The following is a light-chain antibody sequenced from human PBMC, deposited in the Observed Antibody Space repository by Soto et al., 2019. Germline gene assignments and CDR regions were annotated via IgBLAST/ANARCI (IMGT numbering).Light chain of an antibody. CDR1: SSDVGNYNY. CDR3: SSYTSTNTLYV. V-gene: IGLV2-14*01. J-gene: IGLJ1*01. CDR2: DVS. Sequence: QSALTQPASVSGSPGQSITISCTGTSSDVGNYNYVSWYQQDPGKAPKLMIYDVSNRPSGVSNRFSGSKSGNTASLTISGLQAEDEADYYCSSYTSTNTLYVFGTGTKRTVL.